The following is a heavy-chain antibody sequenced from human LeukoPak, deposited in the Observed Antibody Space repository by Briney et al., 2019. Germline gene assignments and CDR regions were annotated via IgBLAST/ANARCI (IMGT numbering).Heavy chain of an antibody. CDR2: IYSGGST. CDR3: ARVVHLAFGYFDY. Sequence: PGGSLRLSCAASGFTVSSNYMSWVRRAPGKGLEWVSVIYSGGSTYYADSVKGRFTISRDNSKNTLYLQMNSLRAEDTAVYYCARVVHLAFGYFDYWGQGTLVTVSS. V-gene: IGHV3-53*01. J-gene: IGHJ4*02. D-gene: IGHD3-10*01. CDR1: GFTVSSNY.